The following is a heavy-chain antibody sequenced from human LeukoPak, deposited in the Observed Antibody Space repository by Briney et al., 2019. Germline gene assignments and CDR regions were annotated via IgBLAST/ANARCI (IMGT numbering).Heavy chain of an antibody. Sequence: GGSLRLSCAASGFTFSSYGMHWVRQAPGKGLEWVAFIRYDGSNKYYADSVKGRFTISRDNSKNTLYLQMNSLRAEDTAVYYCARGLAARRGAFDLWGQGTMVTVSS. CDR2: IRYDGSNK. D-gene: IGHD6-6*01. CDR1: GFTFSSYG. CDR3: ARGLAARRGAFDL. V-gene: IGHV3-30*02. J-gene: IGHJ3*01.